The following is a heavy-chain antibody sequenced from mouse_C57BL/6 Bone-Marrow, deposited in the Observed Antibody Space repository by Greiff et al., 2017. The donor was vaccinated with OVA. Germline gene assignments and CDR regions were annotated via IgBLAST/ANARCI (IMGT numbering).Heavy chain of an antibody. CDR3: AKYGYDGGGFDY. V-gene: IGHV5-4*01. CDR2: ISDGGSYT. J-gene: IGHJ2*01. CDR1: GFTFSSYA. Sequence: DVHLVESGGGLVKPGGSLKLSCAASGFTFSSYAMSWVRQTPEKRREWVATISDGGSYTYYPDNVKGRFTISRDNAKNNLYLQMSHLKSEDTAMYYCAKYGYDGGGFDYWGQGTTLTVSS. D-gene: IGHD2-2*01.